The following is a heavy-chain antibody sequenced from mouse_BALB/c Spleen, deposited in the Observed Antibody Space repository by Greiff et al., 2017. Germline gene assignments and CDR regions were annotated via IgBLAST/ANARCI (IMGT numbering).Heavy chain of an antibody. CDR2: INPSNGGT. CDR1: GYTFTSYY. J-gene: IGHJ3*01. D-gene: IGHD2-3*01. Sequence: QVQLKQPGAELVKPGASVKLSCKASGYTFTSYYMYWVKQRPGQGLEWIGGINPSNGGTNFNEKFKSKATLTVDKSSSTAYMQLSSLTSEDSAVYYCTRSDGYYPAWFAYWGQGTLVTVSA. V-gene: IGHV1S81*02. CDR3: TRSDGYYPAWFAY.